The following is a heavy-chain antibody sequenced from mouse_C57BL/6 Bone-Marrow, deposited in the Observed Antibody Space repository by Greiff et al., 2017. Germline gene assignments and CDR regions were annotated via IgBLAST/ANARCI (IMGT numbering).Heavy chain of an antibody. CDR3: ARLKGGNLTYAMDY. Sequence: VQLQQSGPELVKPGASVKISCKASGYSFTGYYMNWVKQSPEKSLEWIGEINPSTGGTTYNQKFKAKATLTVDKSSSTAYMQLMSVTSEASALYYFARLKGGNLTYAMDYWGQGTSVTVSS. J-gene: IGHJ4*01. V-gene: IGHV1-42*01. CDR1: GYSFTGYY. D-gene: IGHD2-1*01. CDR2: INPSTGGT.